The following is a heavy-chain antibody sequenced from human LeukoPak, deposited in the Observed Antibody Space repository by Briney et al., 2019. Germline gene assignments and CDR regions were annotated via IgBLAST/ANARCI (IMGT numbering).Heavy chain of an antibody. J-gene: IGHJ4*02. CDR2: ISAYNGNT. CDR1: GYTFTSYG. V-gene: IGHV1-18*01. D-gene: IGHD6-19*01. CDR3: ARDSVPWLAERAYYFDY. Sequence: ASVKVSCKASGYTFTSYGISWVRQAPGQGLEWTGWISAYNGNTNYAQKLQGRVTMTTDTSTSTAYMELRSLRSDDTAVYYCARDSVPWLAERAYYFDYWGQGTLVTVSS.